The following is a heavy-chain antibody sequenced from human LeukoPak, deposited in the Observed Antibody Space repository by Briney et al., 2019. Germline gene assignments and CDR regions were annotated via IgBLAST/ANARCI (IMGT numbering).Heavy chain of an antibody. CDR2: IYRDGTA. V-gene: IGHV3-53*05. Sequence: GGSLRLSCAASGFSVSSNYMSWVRQAPGKGLEWVSLIYRDGTAYYADSVKGRFTISRDNSKNTVSLQMSSLRAEDTAVYYCAKEVGHCSGGACAEHFDYWGQGTVVTVSS. D-gene: IGHD2-15*01. CDR1: GFSVSSNY. CDR3: AKEVGHCSGGACAEHFDY. J-gene: IGHJ4*02.